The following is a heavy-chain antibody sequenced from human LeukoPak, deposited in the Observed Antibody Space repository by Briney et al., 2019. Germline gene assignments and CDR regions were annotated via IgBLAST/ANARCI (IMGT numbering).Heavy chain of an antibody. CDR1: GYTFTSFG. D-gene: IGHD2-2*01. V-gene: IGHV1-18*01. J-gene: IGHJ3*02. CDR3: ARDRRGYCSSATCMGNGFDI. Sequence: GASVKVSCKASGYTFTSFGISWVRQAPGQGLEWMGWISAYNGNTKYAQKLQGRGTMTTDTSTSTAYMELRSLRSDDTAVYYCARDRRGYCSSATCMGNGFDIWGQGTMVTVSS. CDR2: ISAYNGNT.